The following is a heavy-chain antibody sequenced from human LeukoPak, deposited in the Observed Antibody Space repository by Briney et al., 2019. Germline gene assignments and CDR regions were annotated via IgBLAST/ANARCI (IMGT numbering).Heavy chain of an antibody. CDR2: INYYGNT. J-gene: IGHJ6*02. V-gene: IGHV4-39*07. CDR1: GGSISSSAYY. Sequence: SETLSLTCTVSGGSISSSAYYWCWVRQPPGKGLEWLGSINYYGNTYYTSSLKSRLAISVDTSKNQFSLKLSSVTAADTAVYYCARDRRIAVAGPSTYGMDVWGQGTTVTVSS. D-gene: IGHD6-19*01. CDR3: ARDRRIAVAGPSTYGMDV.